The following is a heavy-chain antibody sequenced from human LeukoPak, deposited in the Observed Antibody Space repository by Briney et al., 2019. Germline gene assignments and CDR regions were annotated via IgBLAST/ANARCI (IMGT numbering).Heavy chain of an antibody. Sequence: GGSLRLSCAASGFTFSTYWMHWVRQAPGKGLVWVSRINGDGGSRNYADSVKGRFAISRDNAKNTLYLQMNSLRAEDTAVYYCASASSHRIAAGGDYWGQGTLVTVSS. CDR2: INGDGGSR. V-gene: IGHV3-74*01. CDR1: GFTFSTYW. J-gene: IGHJ4*02. D-gene: IGHD6-13*01. CDR3: ASASSHRIAAGGDY.